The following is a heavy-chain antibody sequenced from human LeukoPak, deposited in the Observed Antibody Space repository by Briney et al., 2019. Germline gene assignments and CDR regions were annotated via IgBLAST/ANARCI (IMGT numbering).Heavy chain of an antibody. Sequence: ASVKVPCKASGYTFTSYYMHWVRQAPGQGLEWMGIINPSGGSTSYAQKFQGRVTMTRDMSTSTVYMELSSLRSEDTAVFYCARSGRGTYYYFDLWGQGTLVTVSS. CDR2: INPSGGST. J-gene: IGHJ4*02. CDR3: ARSGRGTYYYFDL. V-gene: IGHV1-46*01. D-gene: IGHD1-26*01. CDR1: GYTFTSYY.